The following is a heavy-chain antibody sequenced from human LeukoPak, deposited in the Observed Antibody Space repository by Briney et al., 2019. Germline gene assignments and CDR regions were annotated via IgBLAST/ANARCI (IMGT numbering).Heavy chain of an antibody. CDR1: GFTVSSNH. D-gene: IGHD5-12*01. J-gene: IGHJ4*02. V-gene: IGHV3-23*01. CDR3: ASSTPYGGYSY. Sequence: GGSLRLSCAASGFTVSSNHMSWVRQAPGKGLEWVSAISGSGGSTYYADSVKGRFTISRDNSKNTLYLQMNSLRAEDTAVYYCASSTPYGGYSYWGQGTLVTVSS. CDR2: ISGSGGST.